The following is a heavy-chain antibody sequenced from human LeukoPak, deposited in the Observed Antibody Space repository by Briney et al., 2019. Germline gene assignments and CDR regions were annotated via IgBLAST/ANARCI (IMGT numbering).Heavy chain of an antibody. Sequence: GESLKISRKGSGYSFANYWIGWVRQMPGKGLEWMGIIYPGDSQTRYSPSFQGQVTISADKFISTAYLQWSSLKASDTAIYYCARSSVNWFDPWGQGTLVTVSS. D-gene: IGHD3-3*01. CDR3: ARSSVNWFDP. CDR1: GYSFANYW. CDR2: IYPGDSQT. V-gene: IGHV5-51*01. J-gene: IGHJ5*02.